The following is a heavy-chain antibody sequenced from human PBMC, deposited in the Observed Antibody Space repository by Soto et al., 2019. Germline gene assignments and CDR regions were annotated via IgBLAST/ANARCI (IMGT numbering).Heavy chain of an antibody. V-gene: IGHV3-53*01. CDR2: IYSGGET. CDR1: EFSVSYNY. CDR3: ARTRYSGSYLPYYFDY. J-gene: IGHJ4*02. D-gene: IGHD1-26*01. Sequence: EVQLVESGGGLIQPGGSLRLSCAASEFSVSYNYMSWVRQAPGKGLAWVSVIYSGGETHYADSVKGRFTISRDNSKNTLYLQMHSLRAEDTAVYYCARTRYSGSYLPYYFDYWGQGALVTVSS.